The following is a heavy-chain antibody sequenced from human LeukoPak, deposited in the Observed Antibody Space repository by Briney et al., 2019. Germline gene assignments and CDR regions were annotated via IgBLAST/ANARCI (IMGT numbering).Heavy chain of an antibody. J-gene: IGHJ4*02. CDR3: ARVRPGHYFDY. CDR1: GFTFSSYW. Sequence: GGSLRLSCAASGFTFSSYWMHWVRQAPGKGLVWVSHIDSDGSGTTYADSVKGRLTISRDNARNSVHVQMNSLRAEDTAVYFCARVRPGHYFDYWGQGALVTVSS. V-gene: IGHV3-74*01. D-gene: IGHD6-6*01. CDR2: IDSDGSGT.